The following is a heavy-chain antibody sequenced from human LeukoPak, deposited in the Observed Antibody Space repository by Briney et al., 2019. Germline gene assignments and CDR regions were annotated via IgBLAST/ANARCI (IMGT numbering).Heavy chain of an antibody. CDR3: ASVVFGWSILGDWFDS. D-gene: IGHD6-19*01. Sequence: SQTLSLTCTVSGGSISSGTYSWNWVRQPAGKGLEWIGRIHSSGSTRYNPSLKSRVTISLDTSKNRFSLRLTSVTAADTAVYYCASVVFGWSILGDWFDSWGQGTLVTVTS. CDR2: IHSSGST. CDR1: GGSISSGTYS. J-gene: IGHJ5*01. V-gene: IGHV4-61*02.